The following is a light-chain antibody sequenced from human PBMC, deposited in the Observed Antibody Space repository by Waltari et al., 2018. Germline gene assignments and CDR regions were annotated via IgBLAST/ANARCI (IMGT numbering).Light chain of an antibody. CDR2: GAS. CDR3: QQYDTMPHT. V-gene: IGKV3-20*01. CDR1: QSLTTTS. Sequence: ENVLTQSPGTVSLSPGERATLSCRASQSLTTTSLAWYQAKPGQAPRLLIYGASSRAAGVPKRFSGSGSGTEFTLIISSVAPEDFAVFYCQQYDTMPHTFGQGTRLDIK. J-gene: IGKJ5*01.